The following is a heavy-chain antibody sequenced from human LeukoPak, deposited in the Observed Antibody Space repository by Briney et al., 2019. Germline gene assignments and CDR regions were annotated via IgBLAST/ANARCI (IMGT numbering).Heavy chain of an antibody. J-gene: IGHJ4*02. V-gene: IGHV3-33*01. CDR1: GFTFSSYG. D-gene: IGHD6-19*01. CDR2: LWYDGSNK. Sequence: GGPLRLSCAASGFTFSSYGMRWVRQAPGKGLEWVAVLWYDGSNKYYADSVKGRFTISRDNSKNTLYLQMNSLRAEDTAVYYCARDTAVAGTEFDYWGQGTLVTVSS. CDR3: ARDTAVAGTEFDY.